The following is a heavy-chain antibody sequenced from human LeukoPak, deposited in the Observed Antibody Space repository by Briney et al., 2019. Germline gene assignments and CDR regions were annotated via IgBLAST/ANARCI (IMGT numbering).Heavy chain of an antibody. Sequence: ASVKVSCKASGYTFTSYDINWVRQATGQGLEWMGWMNPNSGNTGYAQKFQGRVTMTRNTSISTAYMELSSLRAEDTAVYYCARDPLIGAPDYFDYWGQGTLVTVSS. CDR1: GYTFTSYD. CDR3: ARDPLIGAPDYFDY. CDR2: MNPNSGNT. V-gene: IGHV1-8*01. J-gene: IGHJ4*02. D-gene: IGHD6-6*01.